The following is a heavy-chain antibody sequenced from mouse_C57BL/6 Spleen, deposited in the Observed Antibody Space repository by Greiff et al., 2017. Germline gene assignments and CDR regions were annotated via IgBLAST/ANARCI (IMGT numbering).Heavy chain of an antibody. J-gene: IGHJ3*01. Sequence: EVMLVESGGGLVKPGGSLKLSCAASGFTFSSYTMSWVRQTPEKRLEWVATISGGGGNTYYPDSVKGRFTISRDNAKNTLYLQMSSLRSEDTALYYCARPPPYYSNYWFAYWGQGTLVTVSA. V-gene: IGHV5-9*01. CDR3: ARPPPYYSNYWFAY. CDR2: ISGGGGNT. D-gene: IGHD2-5*01. CDR1: GFTFSSYT.